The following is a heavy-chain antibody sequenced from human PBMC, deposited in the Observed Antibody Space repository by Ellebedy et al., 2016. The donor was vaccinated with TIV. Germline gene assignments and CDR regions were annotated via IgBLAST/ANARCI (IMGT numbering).Heavy chain of an antibody. Sequence: GGSLRLSCAASGFRVSGKYMNWVRQAPGKGLEWVSVIYSIGDTHYADPVKGRFSVSRDDSKNTLYLQMNSLRADDTAVYYCATDPDGVYGDTSAYWGRGTLVNVSS. CDR3: ATDPDGVYGDTSAY. V-gene: IGHV3-53*01. D-gene: IGHD4-17*01. CDR1: GFRVSGKY. CDR2: IYSIGDT. J-gene: IGHJ4*02.